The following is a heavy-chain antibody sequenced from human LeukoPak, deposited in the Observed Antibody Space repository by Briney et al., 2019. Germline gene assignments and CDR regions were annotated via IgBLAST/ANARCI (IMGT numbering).Heavy chain of an antibody. CDR3: ARVRPWCCGDYYPKWFDP. Sequence: SQTLSLICTVSGGSYSSGDYYWSRIRQPTGKGLEWIGYIYYRRRTYYNPSLKSRVTISVDTSKSQFSLELRSVTAADTAVYYCARVRPWCCGDYYPKWFDPWGQGTLVTVSS. CDR1: GGSYSSGDYY. V-gene: IGHV4-30-4*01. D-gene: IGHD2-21*02. J-gene: IGHJ5*02. CDR2: IYYRRRT.